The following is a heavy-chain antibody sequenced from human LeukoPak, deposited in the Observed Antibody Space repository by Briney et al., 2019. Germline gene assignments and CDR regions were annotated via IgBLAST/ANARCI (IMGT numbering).Heavy chain of an antibody. J-gene: IGHJ4*02. Sequence: PSETLSLTCAVYGGSFSGYYWSWIRQPPGKGLEWIGEINHSGSTNYNPSLKSRVTISVDTSKNQFSLKLSSVTAADTAMYYCACRSRYSSGWSFDSWGQGTLVTVSS. CDR2: INHSGST. CDR1: GGSFSGYY. CDR3: ACRSRYSSGWSFDS. D-gene: IGHD6-19*01. V-gene: IGHV4-34*01.